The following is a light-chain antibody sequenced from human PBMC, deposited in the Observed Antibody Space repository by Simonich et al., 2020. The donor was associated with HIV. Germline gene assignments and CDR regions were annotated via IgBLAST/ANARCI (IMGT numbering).Light chain of an antibody. CDR2: EDS. V-gene: IGLV3-10*01. J-gene: IGLJ3*02. Sequence: SYELTQPPSVSVSPGHTARITCSGDALPKKCAYWYQKKSGQAPVLVIYEDSKRPSGIPERFAGSSSGTMATWTSSGGQVEDEADYYCYSTDSSGNHWVFGGGTKLTVL. CDR1: ALPKKC. CDR3: YSTDSSGNHWV.